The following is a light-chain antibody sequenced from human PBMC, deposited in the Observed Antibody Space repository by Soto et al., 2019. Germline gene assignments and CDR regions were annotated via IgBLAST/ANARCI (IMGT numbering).Light chain of an antibody. Sequence: DIQMTQSPSSLSASVGDRVTITCQASQDIRKFLNWYQQKPGKAPKLLINDASNLETGVPSRFSGSASGTDFTFPSNSLQPEDIATYYCQHYDNSVTFGPGTTVDIK. CDR3: QHYDNSVT. CDR2: DAS. J-gene: IGKJ3*01. CDR1: QDIRKF. V-gene: IGKV1-33*01.